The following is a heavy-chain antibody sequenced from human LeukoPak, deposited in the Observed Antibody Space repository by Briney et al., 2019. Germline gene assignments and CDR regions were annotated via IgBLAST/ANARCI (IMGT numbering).Heavy chain of an antibody. V-gene: IGHV3-23*01. CDR1: GFTFSSYA. Sequence: GGSLRLSCAASGFTFSSYAMSWVRRAPGKGLEWVSATSASGSSTYYADSVKGRFTISRDNSKNTLYLQMNSLRAEDTAVYYCARDSSGLGPGYWGQGTLVTVSS. J-gene: IGHJ4*02. CDR2: TSASGSST. D-gene: IGHD3-22*01. CDR3: ARDSSGLGPGY.